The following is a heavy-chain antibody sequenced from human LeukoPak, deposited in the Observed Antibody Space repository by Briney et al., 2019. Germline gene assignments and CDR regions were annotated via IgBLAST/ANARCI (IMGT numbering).Heavy chain of an antibody. Sequence: SETLSLTCPVSGGSINYYYWMWVRQPPGKGLEWIGYIYYSGGTHYNPSLKSRVTMLVDTSKNQFSLKLTAVTAADTAGYYCARETPGAGHSDYWGQGSLVTVSS. CDR3: ARETPGAGHSDY. V-gene: IGHV4-59*01. D-gene: IGHD7-27*01. J-gene: IGHJ4*02. CDR2: IYYSGGT. CDR1: GGSINYYY.